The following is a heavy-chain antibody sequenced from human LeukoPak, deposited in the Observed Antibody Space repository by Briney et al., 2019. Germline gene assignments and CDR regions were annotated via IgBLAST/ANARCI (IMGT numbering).Heavy chain of an antibody. CDR2: IRSEANSYAT. V-gene: IGHV3-73*01. CDR1: GFTFSGSA. Sequence: GGSLRLSCAASGFTFSGSAMHWVRQASGKGLEWVGRIRSEANSYATAYAASVKGRFTISRDDSKNTAYLQMNSLKTEDTAVYYCTRPGIRNWFDPWGQGTLVTVSS. CDR3: TRPGIRNWFDP. J-gene: IGHJ5*02. D-gene: IGHD1-14*01.